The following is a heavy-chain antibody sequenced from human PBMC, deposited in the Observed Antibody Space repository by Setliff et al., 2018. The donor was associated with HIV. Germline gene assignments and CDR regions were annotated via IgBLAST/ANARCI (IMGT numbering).Heavy chain of an antibody. D-gene: IGHD3-16*01. CDR3: AAVPWGHSSLIIDH. J-gene: IGHJ4*02. V-gene: IGHV3-30*02. CDR1: AFIFTTYG. CDR2: IRYDGNDK. Sequence: GGSLRLSCEASAFIFTTYGMHWVRQAPGKGLEWIAFIRYDGNDKYYADSVKGRFTISRDNSKNTLYLEMTSLRVEDTAVYYCAAVPWGHSSLIIDHWGQGTPVTVSS.